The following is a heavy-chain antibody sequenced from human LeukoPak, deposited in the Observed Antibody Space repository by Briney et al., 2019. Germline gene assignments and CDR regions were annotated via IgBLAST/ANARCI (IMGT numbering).Heavy chain of an antibody. V-gene: IGHV4-34*01. J-gene: IGHJ6*02. CDR3: ARGGIAVGYYYHYGMDV. CDR2: INHSGST. D-gene: IGHD6-19*01. CDR1: GGSFSGYY. Sequence: PSETLSLTCAVYGGSFSGYYWSWIRQPPGKGLEWIGEINHSGSTNYNPSLKSRVTISVDTSKNQFSLKLSSVTAADTAVYYCARGGIAVGYYYHYGMDVWGQGTTVTVSS.